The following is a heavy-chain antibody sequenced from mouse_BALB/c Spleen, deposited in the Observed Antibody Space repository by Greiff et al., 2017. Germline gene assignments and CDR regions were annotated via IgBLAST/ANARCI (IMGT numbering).Heavy chain of an antibody. Sequence: EVQRVESGGGLVQPGGSLKLSCAASGFTFSSYGMSWVRQTPDKRLELVATINSNGGSTYYPDSVKGRFTISRDNAKNTLYLQMSSLKSEDTAMYYCARETITTAFDYWGQGTTLTVSS. D-gene: IGHD2-4*01. CDR2: INSNGGST. CDR3: ARETITTAFDY. J-gene: IGHJ2*01. CDR1: GFTFSSYG. V-gene: IGHV5-6-3*01.